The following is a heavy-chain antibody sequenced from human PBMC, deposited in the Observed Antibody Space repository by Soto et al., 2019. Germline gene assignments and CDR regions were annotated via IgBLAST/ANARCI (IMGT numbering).Heavy chain of an antibody. CDR1: GYPFTNYV. V-gene: IGHV1-18*01. J-gene: IGHJ4*02. CDR3: ARDMPIWGRHHYFGY. D-gene: IGHD3-16*01. Sequence: QVLLVQSAAEVKKPGASVRVSCTASGYPFTNYVLNWVRQAPGQGLEWMGWISPYNGNTYYEQKFQDRVTMTTDTSPSTAYLELRSLSSDDTAVYFCARDMPIWGRHHYFGYWGQGTLVTVSS. CDR2: ISPYNGNT.